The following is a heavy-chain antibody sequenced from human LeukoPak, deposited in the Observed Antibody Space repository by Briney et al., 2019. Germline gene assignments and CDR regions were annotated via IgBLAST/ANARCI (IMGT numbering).Heavy chain of an antibody. V-gene: IGHV3-74*01. CDR2: INTDGSTI. J-gene: IGHJ4*02. Sequence: PGGSLRLSCAASGFTFSDCWMHWVRQAPGKGLEWVSRINTDGSTINYADSVKGRFIVSRDNAKNTMYLQMNSLRAEDSAVYYCARALGYSYGYGIYWGQGTLVTVSS. D-gene: IGHD5-18*01. CDR3: ARALGYSYGYGIY. CDR1: GFTFSDCW.